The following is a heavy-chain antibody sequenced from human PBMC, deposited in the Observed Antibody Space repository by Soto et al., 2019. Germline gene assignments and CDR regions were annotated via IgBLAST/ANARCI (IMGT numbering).Heavy chain of an antibody. CDR1: GFTFSGSA. Sequence: GGSLRLSCAASGFTFSGSAMHWVRQASGKGLEWVGRIRSKANSYATAYAASVKGRFTIYSDDSKNTAYLQMNSLKTENTDVYYCTSHGERCTNGVCAFDYWGQGTLVTVSS. J-gene: IGHJ4*02. V-gene: IGHV3-73*01. CDR3: TSHGERCTNGVCAFDY. D-gene: IGHD2-8*01. CDR2: IRSKANSYAT.